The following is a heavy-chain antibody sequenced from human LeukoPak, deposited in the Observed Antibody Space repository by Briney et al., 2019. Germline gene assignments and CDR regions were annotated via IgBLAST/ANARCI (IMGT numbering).Heavy chain of an antibody. CDR2: IYYSGST. CDR3: ARGAPLYSYGSLVDY. Sequence: PSETLSLTCTVSGGSISSGGYYWSWIRQHPGKGLEWIGYIYYSGSTYYNPSLKSRVTMSVDTSKNQFSLKLSSVTAADTAVYYCARGAPLYSYGSLVDYWGQGTLVTVSS. D-gene: IGHD5-18*01. V-gene: IGHV4-31*03. CDR1: GGSISSGGYY. J-gene: IGHJ4*02.